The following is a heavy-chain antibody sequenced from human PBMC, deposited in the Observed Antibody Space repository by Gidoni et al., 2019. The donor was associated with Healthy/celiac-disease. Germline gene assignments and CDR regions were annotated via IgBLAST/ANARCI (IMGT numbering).Heavy chain of an antibody. D-gene: IGHD3-10*01. CDR2: IWYDGSNK. CDR3: ARESGLGYFDY. V-gene: IGHV3-33*01. J-gene: IGHJ4*02. Sequence: QVQLVESGGGVVQPGRSLRLSCAASGFTVSSYGMHWVRQAPGKGLEWVAVIWYDGSNKYYADSVKGRFTISRDNSKNTLYLQMNSLRAEDTAVYYCARESGLGYFDYWGQGTLVTVSS. CDR1: GFTVSSYG.